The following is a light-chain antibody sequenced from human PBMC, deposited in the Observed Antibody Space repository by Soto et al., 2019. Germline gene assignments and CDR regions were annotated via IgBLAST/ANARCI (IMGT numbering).Light chain of an antibody. Sequence: QSVLTQPPSVSGAPGQRVTISCTGSSSNIGAGYDVHWYQQLPGTAPKLLIYGNSNRPSGVPDRFSGSKSGTSAFLAITGLQAEDEADYYCQSYDSSLSVLYVFGTGTKVPS. CDR2: GNS. J-gene: IGLJ1*01. CDR3: QSYDSSLSVLYV. V-gene: IGLV1-40*01. CDR1: SSNIGAGYD.